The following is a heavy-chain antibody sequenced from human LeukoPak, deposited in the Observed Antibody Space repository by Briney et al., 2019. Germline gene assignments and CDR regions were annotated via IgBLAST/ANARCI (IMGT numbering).Heavy chain of an antibody. V-gene: IGHV4-31*03. Sequence: PSQTLSLTCTVSGGSISSGGYYWSWVRQHPGKGLEWIGHIYNSGSTNYNPSLKSRVTISVDTSKNQFSLKLSSVTAADTAVYYCASRQAVAETGLYYFDYWGQGTLVTVSS. J-gene: IGHJ4*02. CDR1: GGSISSGGYY. CDR2: IYNSGST. D-gene: IGHD6-19*01. CDR3: ASRQAVAETGLYYFDY.